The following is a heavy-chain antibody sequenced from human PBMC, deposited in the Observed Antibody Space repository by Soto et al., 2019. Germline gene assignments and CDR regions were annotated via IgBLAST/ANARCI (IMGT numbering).Heavy chain of an antibody. CDR2: IYPGDSDT. Sequence: ESLKISCKGSGYSFTSYWIGWVRQRPGKGLEWMGIIYPGDSDTRYSPSFQGQVTISADKSISTAYLQWSSLKASDTAMYYCARHRRYCSGGSCYSLDYWGQGTLVTVSS. V-gene: IGHV5-51*01. D-gene: IGHD2-15*01. J-gene: IGHJ4*02. CDR1: GYSFTSYW. CDR3: ARHRRYCSGGSCYSLDY.